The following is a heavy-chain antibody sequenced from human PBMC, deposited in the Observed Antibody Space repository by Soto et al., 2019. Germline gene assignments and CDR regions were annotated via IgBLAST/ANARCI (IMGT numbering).Heavy chain of an antibody. CDR3: AKEIFGDPSYYYYYGMDV. CDR2: ISYDGSNK. CDR1: GFTFSSYG. Sequence: AGGSLRLSCAASGFTFSSYGMHWVRQAPGKGLEWVAVISYDGSNKYYADSVKGRFTISRDNSKNTLYLQMNSLRAEDTAVYYCAKEIFGDPSYYYYYGMDVWGQGTTVTVSS. V-gene: IGHV3-30*18. J-gene: IGHJ6*02. D-gene: IGHD3-3*01.